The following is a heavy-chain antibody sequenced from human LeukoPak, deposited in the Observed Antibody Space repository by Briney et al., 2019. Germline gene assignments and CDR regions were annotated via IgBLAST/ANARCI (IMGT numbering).Heavy chain of an antibody. CDR2: ISSGSTI. V-gene: IGHV3-48*03. CDR3: ARESIAVAGAPFDC. Sequence: GGSLRLSCAASGFTFSSYEMNWVRQAPGKGLEWVSYISSGSTIYDADSVKGRFTISRDNAKNSLYLQMNSLRAEDTAVYYCARESIAVAGAPFDCWGQGTLVTVSS. CDR1: GFTFSSYE. D-gene: IGHD6-19*01. J-gene: IGHJ4*02.